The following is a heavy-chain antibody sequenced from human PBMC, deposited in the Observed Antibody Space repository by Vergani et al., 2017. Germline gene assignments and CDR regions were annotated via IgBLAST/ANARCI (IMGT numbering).Heavy chain of an antibody. CDR1: GFTFDDYA. CDR2: ISGDGGST. J-gene: IGHJ4*02. Sequence: EVQLVESGGGVVQPGGSLRLSCAASGFTFDDYAMHWVRQAPGKGLEWVSLISGDGGSTYYADSVKGRFTISRDNSKNSLYLQMNSLRTEDTALYYCAKDIGDCSGGSCYSASLGYRGQGTLVTVSS. CDR3: AKDIGDCSGGSCYSASLGY. D-gene: IGHD2-15*01. V-gene: IGHV3-43*02.